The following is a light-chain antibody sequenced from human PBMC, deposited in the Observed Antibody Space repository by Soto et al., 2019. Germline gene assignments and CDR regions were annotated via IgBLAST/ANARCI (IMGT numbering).Light chain of an antibody. J-gene: IGKJ4*01. CDR3: QQGHSIPLSFT. CDR2: ATS. V-gene: IGKV1-39*01. CDR1: QTINRY. Sequence: DIEMTQSPSSLSASVGDRVTIACRTGQTINRYLNWYQQKPGKAPKLLIYATSTLESGVPSRFSGSGSGTDFTLTISSLQPEDFATYYCQQGHSIPLSFTFGGGTKVDIK.